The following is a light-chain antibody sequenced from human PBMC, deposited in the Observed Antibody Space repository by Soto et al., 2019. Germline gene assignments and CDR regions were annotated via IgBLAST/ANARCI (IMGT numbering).Light chain of an antibody. Sequence: DIVMTQSPDSLAVSLGETATINCKSSQSLLYSSNNRNYLVWYQHKPVQPPKLLIYWAATRELGVPDRLSGSGSGTAFTLTIARLQAEDVAVYYCQQYISTPITFGQGTRVEI. CDR3: QQYISTPIT. CDR1: QSLLYSSNNRNY. J-gene: IGKJ5*01. V-gene: IGKV4-1*01. CDR2: WAA.